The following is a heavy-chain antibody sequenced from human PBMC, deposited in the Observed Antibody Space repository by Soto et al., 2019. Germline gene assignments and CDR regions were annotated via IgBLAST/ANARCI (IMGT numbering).Heavy chain of an antibody. Sequence: QVQLVQSGAEVKKPGSSVKVSCKASGGTFSSYTISWVRQAPGQGLEWMGRIIPILGIANYAQKFQGRVTITADKSATXAYPEXXRLRSEATAVYYCARETSWFGELLSGYYYYYGLDVWGQGTTVTVSS. J-gene: IGHJ6*02. D-gene: IGHD3-10*01. CDR2: IIPILGIA. CDR1: GGTFSSYT. CDR3: ARETSWFGELLSGYYYYYGLDV. V-gene: IGHV1-69*08.